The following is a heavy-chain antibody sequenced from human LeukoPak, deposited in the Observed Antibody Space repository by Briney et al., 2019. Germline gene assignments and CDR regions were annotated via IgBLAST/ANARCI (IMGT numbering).Heavy chain of an antibody. CDR3: ARLPTGVAGTVDC. Sequence: ASVKVSCKASGYTFTDYYMHWVRQAPGQGLEWMGWINPNSGGTNYAQKFQGRVTMTRDTSINSAYMELNRLKSDDTALYYCARLPTGVAGTVDCWGQGTLVTVSS. CDR2: INPNSGGT. CDR1: GYTFTDYY. J-gene: IGHJ4*02. D-gene: IGHD6-19*01. V-gene: IGHV1-2*02.